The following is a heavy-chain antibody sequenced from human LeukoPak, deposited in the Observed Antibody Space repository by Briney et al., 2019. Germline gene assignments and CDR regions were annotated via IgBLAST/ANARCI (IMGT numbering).Heavy chain of an antibody. D-gene: IGHD6-19*01. J-gene: IGHJ3*02. CDR2: INHSGST. Sequence: PSETLTLTCAVYGVFFSGYYWTWLRQPPGKGLERIGQINHSGSTNYNPSLKSRVTISEDTSKNQFSLQLSSVTAADTAVYYCALRGGWNAFDIWGQGTMVTVSS. V-gene: IGHV4-34*01. CDR3: ALRGGWNAFDI. CDR1: GVFFSGYY.